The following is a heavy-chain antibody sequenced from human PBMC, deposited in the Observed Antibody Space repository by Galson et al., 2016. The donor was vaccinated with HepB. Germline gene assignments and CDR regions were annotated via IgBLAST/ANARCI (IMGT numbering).Heavy chain of an antibody. CDR1: GFIFSGSV. CDR2: IRSKTHSSAT. V-gene: IGHV3-73*01. CDR3: SSRDFTHYGVDY. D-gene: IGHD3-16*01. J-gene: IGHJ4*02. Sequence: SLRLSCAGSGFIFSGSVMHWVRQASGNGLEWVGRIRSKTHSSATAYAPLVEGRSTISRDDSKNTTYLPMNSLKTEDTAVYYCSSRDFTHYGVDYWGLGTLVIVSS.